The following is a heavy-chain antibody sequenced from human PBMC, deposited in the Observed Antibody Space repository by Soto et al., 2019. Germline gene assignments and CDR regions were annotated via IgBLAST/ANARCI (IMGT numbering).Heavy chain of an antibody. D-gene: IGHD1-1*01. CDR2: ISGSGDDT. CDR3: ANPIPKTGTTFGF. Sequence: GGSLRLSCVASGFTFSNFAMAWARQAPGEGLEWVSAISGSGDDTFYADSMKGRFNISRDNSKDTLYLQINSLRAEDTAVYYCANPIPKTGTTFGFWGQGTLVTVSS. CDR1: GFTFSNFA. V-gene: IGHV3-23*01. J-gene: IGHJ4*02.